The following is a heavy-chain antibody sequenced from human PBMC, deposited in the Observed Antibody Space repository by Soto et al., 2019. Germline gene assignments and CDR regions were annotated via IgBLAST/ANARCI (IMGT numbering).Heavy chain of an antibody. CDR3: ARDSVASDSSSSHRHYYYYGMDV. CDR1: GGSISSGDYY. J-gene: IGHJ6*02. Sequence: PSETLSLTCTVSGGSISSGDYYWSWIRQPPGKGLEWIGYIYYSGSTYYNPSLKSRVTISVDTSKNQFSLKLSSVTAADTAVYYCARDSVASDSSSSHRHYYYYGMDVRGQGTTVTVSS. CDR2: IYYSGST. D-gene: IGHD6-13*01. V-gene: IGHV4-30-4*01.